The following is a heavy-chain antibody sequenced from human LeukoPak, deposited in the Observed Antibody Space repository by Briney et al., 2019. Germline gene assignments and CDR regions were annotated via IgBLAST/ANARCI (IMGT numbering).Heavy chain of an antibody. V-gene: IGHV3-30*02. Sequence: GGSLRLSCAASGFTFSSYGMHWVRQAPGKGLEWVAFIRYDGSNKYYADSVKGRFTISRDNSKNTLYLQMNSLRAEDTAVYYCAKGGTIFGVAPGYWGQGTLVTVSS. CDR2: IRYDGSNK. CDR1: GFTFSSYG. J-gene: IGHJ4*02. CDR3: AKGGTIFGVAPGY. D-gene: IGHD3-3*01.